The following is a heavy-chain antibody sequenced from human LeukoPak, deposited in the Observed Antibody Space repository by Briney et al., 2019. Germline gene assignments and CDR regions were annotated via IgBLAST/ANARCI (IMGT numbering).Heavy chain of an antibody. CDR2: ISYDGSDK. CDR1: GFSFSSYG. Sequence: GGSLRLSCAASGFSFSSYGMHWVRQTPGKGLEWVTVISYDGSDKYYADSVKGRFTISRDNSKNTLYLQMNSLRGEDTAVYYCAKQWSGGSALYWFDPWGQGNLVTVSS. CDR3: AKQWSGGSALYWFDP. V-gene: IGHV3-30*18. J-gene: IGHJ5*02. D-gene: IGHD2-15*01.